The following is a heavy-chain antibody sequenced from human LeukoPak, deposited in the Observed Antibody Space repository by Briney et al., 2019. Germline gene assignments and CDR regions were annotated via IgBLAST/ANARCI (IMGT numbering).Heavy chain of an antibody. J-gene: IGHJ4*02. Sequence: GGSLKISCKGSGYSFTSYWIGWVRQMPGKGLGCVGVIYPGDSDTRYSPSFQGQVTISADKSISTAHLQWSSLKASDTAMYYCARRGSSGYYSRSGGVDYWGQGTLVTVSS. CDR3: ARRGSSGYYSRSGGVDY. CDR2: IYPGDSDT. D-gene: IGHD3-22*01. CDR1: GYSFTSYW. V-gene: IGHV5-51*01.